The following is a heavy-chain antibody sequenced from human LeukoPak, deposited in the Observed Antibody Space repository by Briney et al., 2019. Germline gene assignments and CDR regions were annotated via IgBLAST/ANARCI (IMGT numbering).Heavy chain of an antibody. Sequence: PSETLSLTCTVSGGSISSGSYYWSWIRQPAGKGLEWIGRIYTSGSTNYNPSLKSRVTISVDTSKNQFSLKLSSVTAADTAVYYCVGGWVQKDPYYFDYWGQGTLVTVSS. J-gene: IGHJ4*02. CDR1: GGSISSGSYY. CDR2: IYTSGST. CDR3: VGGWVQKDPYYFDY. V-gene: IGHV4-61*02. D-gene: IGHD2-15*01.